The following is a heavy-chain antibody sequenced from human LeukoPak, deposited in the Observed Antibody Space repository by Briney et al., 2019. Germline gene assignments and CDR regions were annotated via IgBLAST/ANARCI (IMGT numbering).Heavy chain of an antibody. D-gene: IGHD3-3*01. V-gene: IGHV3-66*01. CDR1: GFTVSSDY. Sequence: PGGSLRLSCAASGFTVSSDYMSWVRQAPGKGLEWVSIIYSGGDTYYADSVKGRLTIPRDNSKNTLYLQMNSLRAEDTAVYYCARDRYSTIFGGWGQGTPVTVSS. CDR3: ARDRYSTIFGG. CDR2: IYSGGDT. J-gene: IGHJ4*02.